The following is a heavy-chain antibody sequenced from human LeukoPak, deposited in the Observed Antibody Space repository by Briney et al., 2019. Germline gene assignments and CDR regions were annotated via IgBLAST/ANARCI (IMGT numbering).Heavy chain of an antibody. Sequence: PGGSPRLSCVASGFTLRVNYITWIRQTPGRGLEWVSVIYSDGTTKYADSAKGRFTISRDNSKSMVYLQMDRLRAEDTAVYYCARCKGGWSDHFYGMDVWGQGTTVTVSS. CDR2: IYSDGTT. V-gene: IGHV3-53*01. CDR1: GFTLRVNY. D-gene: IGHD6-19*01. J-gene: IGHJ6*02. CDR3: ARCKGGWSDHFYGMDV.